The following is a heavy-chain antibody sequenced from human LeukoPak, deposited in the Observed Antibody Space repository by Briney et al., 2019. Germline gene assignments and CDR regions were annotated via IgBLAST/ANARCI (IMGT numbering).Heavy chain of an antibody. Sequence: GGSLRLSCAASGFTVSSNYMSWVRQAPGKGLEWVSVIYSGGSTYYADSVKGRFTISRDNSKNTLYLQMNSLRAEDTAVYYCARDPMPRSGSYGGGWFDPWGQGTLVTVSS. D-gene: IGHD1-26*01. V-gene: IGHV3-53*01. CDR1: GFTVSSNY. CDR3: ARDPMPRSGSYGGGWFDP. CDR2: IYSGGST. J-gene: IGHJ5*02.